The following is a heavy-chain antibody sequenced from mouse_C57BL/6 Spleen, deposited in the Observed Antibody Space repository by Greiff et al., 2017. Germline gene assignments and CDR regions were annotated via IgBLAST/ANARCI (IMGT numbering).Heavy chain of an antibody. Sequence: QVQLQQSGAELVRPGASVTLSCKASGYTFTDYEMHWVKQTPVHGLEWIGAIDPETGGTAYNQKFKGKAILTADKSSSTAYVELRSLTSEDSAVYYCTRWGFAYWGQGTLVTVSA. CDR2: IDPETGGT. CDR1: GYTFTDYE. J-gene: IGHJ3*01. CDR3: TRWGFAY. V-gene: IGHV1-15*01.